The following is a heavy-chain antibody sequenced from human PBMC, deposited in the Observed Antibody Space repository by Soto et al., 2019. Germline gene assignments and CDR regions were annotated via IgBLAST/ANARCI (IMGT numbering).Heavy chain of an antibody. CDR1: GGSISSSSYY. Sequence: SETLSLTCTVSGGSISSSSYYWGWIRQPPGKGLEWIGSIYYSGSTYYNPSLKSRVTISVDTSKNQFSLKLSSVTAADTAVYYCARHEEGAAAGWGQGTLVTVSS. CDR2: IYYSGST. J-gene: IGHJ4*02. D-gene: IGHD6-13*01. CDR3: ARHEEGAAAG. V-gene: IGHV4-39*01.